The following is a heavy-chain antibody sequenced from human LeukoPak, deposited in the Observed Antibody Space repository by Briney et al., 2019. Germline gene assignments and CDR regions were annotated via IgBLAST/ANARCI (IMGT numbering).Heavy chain of an antibody. CDR1: GGSISSGDYY. D-gene: IGHD3-10*01. V-gene: IGHV4-30-4*01. CDR3: ARAAYGSGSYYTPDY. Sequence: SETLSLTCTVSGGSISSGDYYWSWIRQPPGRGLEWIGYIYYSGSTYYNPSLKSRVTISVDTSKNQFSLKLSSVTAADTAVYYCARAAYGSGSYYTPDYWGQGTLVTVSS. J-gene: IGHJ4*02. CDR2: IYYSGST.